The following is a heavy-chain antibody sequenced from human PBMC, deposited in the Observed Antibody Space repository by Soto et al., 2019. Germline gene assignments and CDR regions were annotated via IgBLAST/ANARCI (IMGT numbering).Heavy chain of an antibody. CDR3: ARLGGYYQAFDQ. Sequence: SETLYLICTVSCVSIISYYGGWFRQPPGKGLEWIGYIYYSGSTTYHPSLKSRVTISVDTSKNQFSLNLTSVTAADTAVYYCARLGGYYQAFDQWGQGSLVTVS. D-gene: IGHD3-22*01. V-gene: IGHV4-59*08. J-gene: IGHJ4*02. CDR1: CVSIISYY. CDR2: IYYSGST.